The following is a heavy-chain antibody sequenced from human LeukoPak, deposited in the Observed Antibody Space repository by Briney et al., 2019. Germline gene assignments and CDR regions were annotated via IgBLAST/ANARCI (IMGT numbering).Heavy chain of an antibody. V-gene: IGHV3-30*02. Sequence: TGGSLRLSCAASGFTFSSYGMHWVRQAPGKGLEWVAFIRYDGSNKYYADSVKGRFTISRDNSKNTLYLQMNSLRAEDTAVYYCANPGVVVPAAISGNGDAFDIWGQGTMVTVSS. CDR2: IRYDGSNK. D-gene: IGHD2-2*02. J-gene: IGHJ3*02. CDR1: GFTFSSYG. CDR3: ANPGVVVPAAISGNGDAFDI.